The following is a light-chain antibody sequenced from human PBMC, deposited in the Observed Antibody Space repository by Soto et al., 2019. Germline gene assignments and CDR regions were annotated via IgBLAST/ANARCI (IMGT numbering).Light chain of an antibody. CDR3: QQYNNWRQGIT. J-gene: IGKJ5*01. CDR2: GAS. Sequence: DIELTQSPATLSVSPGERSTISCRASQSVRSRLSWYQHKPCQAPRLLIYGASTRATGIPAMFSGSGSGTEFTLTISSLQSEDFAVYSCQQYNNWRQGITFGQGTRLEIK. V-gene: IGKV3-15*01. CDR1: QSVRSR.